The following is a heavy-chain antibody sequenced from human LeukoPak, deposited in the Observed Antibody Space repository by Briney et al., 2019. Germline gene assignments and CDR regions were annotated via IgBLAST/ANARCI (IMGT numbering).Heavy chain of an antibody. CDR1: GLTFSSYE. J-gene: IGHJ4*02. V-gene: IGHV3-48*03. D-gene: IGHD2-2*03. CDR2: ISSSGRTI. CDR3: ARTVFGGYCSSSSCHAGGYLDY. Sequence: PGGSLRLSCAASGLTFSSYEMNCVRQAPGKGLEWDSYISSSGRTIYYAGSVKGRFTISRDNAKQSLYLQMNSLRAEDTAVYYCARTVFGGYCSSSSCHAGGYLDYWGQGTLVTVSS.